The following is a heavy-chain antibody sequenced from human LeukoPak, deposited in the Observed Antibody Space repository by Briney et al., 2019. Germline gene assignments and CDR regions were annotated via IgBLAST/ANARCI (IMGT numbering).Heavy chain of an antibody. CDR3: ARDTPDYYDSSGSGLDY. Sequence: PGGSLRLSCAASGFTYSDYYMSWIRQAPAKGREWVSYISSSGSTIYYADSVKGRFTISRNNAKNSLYLQMNSLRAEDTAVYYCARDTPDYYDSSGSGLDYWGQGTLVTVSS. CDR2: ISSSGSTI. V-gene: IGHV3-11*01. D-gene: IGHD3-22*01. CDR1: GFTYSDYY. J-gene: IGHJ4*02.